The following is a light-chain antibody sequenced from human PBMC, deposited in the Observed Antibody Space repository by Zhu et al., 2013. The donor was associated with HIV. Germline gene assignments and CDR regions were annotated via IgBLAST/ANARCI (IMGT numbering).Light chain of an antibody. CDR2: SAS. J-gene: IGKJ3*01. CDR3: QKYNSVPLT. Sequence: IQMTQSPSTLSASVGDRVTITCRASQNIGDSVAWYQQKPGKAPNVLIYSASSLISGVPSRFSGSGSGTGFTLTISSLQAEDVATYYCQKYNSVPLTFGPGTKVDIK. V-gene: IGKV1-5*01. CDR1: QNIGDS.